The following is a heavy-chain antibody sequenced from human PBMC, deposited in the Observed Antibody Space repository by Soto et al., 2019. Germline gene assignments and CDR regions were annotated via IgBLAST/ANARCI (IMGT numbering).Heavy chain of an antibody. CDR1: GFTVSRNY. J-gene: IGHJ6*02. V-gene: IGHV3-53*04. CDR3: ARGGALRYFDGMALDYGMDF. D-gene: IGHD3-9*01. Sequence: PGGALRLSCAASGFTVSRNYMTWVRQAPGKGLEWVSVLYSGGSKYYADSVKGRFTISRHDSKNILYLQMNSLRNEDTAVYHCARGGALRYFDGMALDYGMDFWGQGTTVTVSS. CDR2: LYSGGSK.